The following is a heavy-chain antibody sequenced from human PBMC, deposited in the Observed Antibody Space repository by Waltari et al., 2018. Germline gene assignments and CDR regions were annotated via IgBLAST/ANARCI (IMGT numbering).Heavy chain of an antibody. CDR3: ARGYRWFDP. J-gene: IGHJ5*02. Sequence: QVQLQQWGAGLLKPSETLSLTCAVHGGSFSGYYWSWIRQSPGTGLEWIGEITQSGSTSYNPSLKSQVTISVDTSKNQFSLELSSVTAADTAVYYCARGYRWFDPWGQGTRVTVSS. CDR1: GGSFSGYY. V-gene: IGHV4-34*01. CDR2: ITQSGST.